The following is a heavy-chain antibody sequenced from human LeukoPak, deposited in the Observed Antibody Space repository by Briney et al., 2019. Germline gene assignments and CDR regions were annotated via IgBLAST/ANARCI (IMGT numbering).Heavy chain of an antibody. CDR1: GFPFSTYW. CDR2: INSDGTTT. Sequence: GGSLRLSCAASGFPFSTYWMHWVRQAPGKGPVWVSRINSDGTTTNYADSVKGRFTISRDNAKNTLYLQMNSLRADDTAVYYCARGGRPHAFDICGQGTMVTVSS. V-gene: IGHV3-74*01. J-gene: IGHJ3*02. CDR3: ARGGRPHAFDI.